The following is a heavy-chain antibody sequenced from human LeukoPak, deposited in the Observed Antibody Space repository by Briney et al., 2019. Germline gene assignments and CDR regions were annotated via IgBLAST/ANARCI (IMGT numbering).Heavy chain of an antibody. Sequence: ASVKVSCKASGGTFSSYAISWVRQAPGQGLEWMGGIIPIFGTANYAQKFQGSVTITADESTSTAYMELSSLRSEDTAVYYCASDVHSTADPYDYWGQGTLVTVSS. D-gene: IGHD2-2*01. CDR2: IIPIFGTA. CDR1: GGTFSSYA. CDR3: ASDVHSTADPYDY. J-gene: IGHJ4*02. V-gene: IGHV1-69*13.